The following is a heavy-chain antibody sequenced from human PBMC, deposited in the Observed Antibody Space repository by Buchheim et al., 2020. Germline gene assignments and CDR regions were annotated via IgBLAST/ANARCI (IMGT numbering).Heavy chain of an antibody. J-gene: IGHJ4*02. CDR3: ARASYGGNSDLGY. V-gene: IGHV3-33*08. Sequence: VQLLEFGGGSVQPGGSLRLSCAASGFTFSSSAMTWVRQAPGKGLEWVAVIWYDGSNKYYADSVKGRFTISRDNSKNTPYLQMNSLRAEDTAVYYCARASYGGNSDLGYWGQGTL. D-gene: IGHD4-23*01. CDR2: IWYDGSNK. CDR1: GFTFSSSA.